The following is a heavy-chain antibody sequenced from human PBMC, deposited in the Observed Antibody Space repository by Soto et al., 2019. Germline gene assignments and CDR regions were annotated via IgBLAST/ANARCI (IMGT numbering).Heavy chain of an antibody. V-gene: IGHV3-21*02. D-gene: IGHD1-26*01. CDR1: GFTFSTYT. Sequence: EVQLVESGGGLVKPGGSLRLSCAASGFTFSTYTMSWVRQAPGKGLEWVSSISSSSNYIYYADSVKGRFTISRDNAKNSLYLQMNSLRAEDTAVYYCARVGAYLDFDYWGQGTLVTVSS. CDR2: ISSSSNYI. CDR3: ARVGAYLDFDY. J-gene: IGHJ4*02.